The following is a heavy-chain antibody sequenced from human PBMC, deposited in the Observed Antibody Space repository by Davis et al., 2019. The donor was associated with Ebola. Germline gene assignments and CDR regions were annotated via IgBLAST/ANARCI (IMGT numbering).Heavy chain of an antibody. Sequence: MPSETLSLTCTVSGASISSYYWSWIRQPPGKGLEWIGYIYYSGTTDYNPSLKGRVTISRDTSKNQVSLTLNSVTAADTAVYFCSRGTSSGFYGGRHDFWGLGTLVTVSS. CDR2: IYYSGTT. CDR1: GASISSYY. V-gene: IGHV4-59*01. J-gene: IGHJ4*02. CDR3: SRGTSSGFYGGRHDF. D-gene: IGHD3-22*01.